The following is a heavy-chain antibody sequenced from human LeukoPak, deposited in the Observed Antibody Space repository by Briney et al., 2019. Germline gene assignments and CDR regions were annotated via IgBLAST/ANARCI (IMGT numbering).Heavy chain of an antibody. D-gene: IGHD5-18*01. V-gene: IGHV4-59*01. CDR2: MSYTGNT. CDR1: GGSISSDY. J-gene: IGHJ4*02. Sequence: PSETLSLICNVSGGSISSDYRSWIRQAPGKGLEWIGYMSYTGNTKYNPSLKSRVTISVDTSKKQVSLKLSSATAADTAVYYCARGLTASHFDLWGQGTLVTVSS. CDR3: ARGLTASHFDL.